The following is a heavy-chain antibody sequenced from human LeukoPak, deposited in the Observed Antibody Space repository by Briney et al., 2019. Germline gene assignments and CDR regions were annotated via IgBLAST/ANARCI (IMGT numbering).Heavy chain of an antibody. CDR3: ARGWPRATVTNSTYYYCYYMDV. CDR2: IYYSGST. J-gene: IGHJ6*03. D-gene: IGHD4-17*01. Sequence: SETLSLTCTVSGGSINNYYWTWIRQSPGKGLEWIGYIYYSGSTDYSPSLRSRVTISVDTSKNQFSLKLSSVTAADTAVYYCARGWPRATVTNSTYYYCYYMDVWGKGTTVTVSS. CDR1: GGSINNYY. V-gene: IGHV4-59*01.